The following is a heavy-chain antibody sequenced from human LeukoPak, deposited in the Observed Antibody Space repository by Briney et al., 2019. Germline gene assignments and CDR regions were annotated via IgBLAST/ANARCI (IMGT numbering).Heavy chain of an antibody. Sequence: SQTLSLTCTVSGGSISSGGYYWSWIRQHPGKGLEWIGYIYYSGSTYYNPSLKIRVTISVDTSKNQFSLKLSSVTAADTAVYYCARRPYSSSWYYFDYWGQGTLVTVSS. CDR1: GGSISSGGYY. D-gene: IGHD6-13*01. CDR3: ARRPYSSSWYYFDY. CDR2: IYYSGST. J-gene: IGHJ4*02. V-gene: IGHV4-31*03.